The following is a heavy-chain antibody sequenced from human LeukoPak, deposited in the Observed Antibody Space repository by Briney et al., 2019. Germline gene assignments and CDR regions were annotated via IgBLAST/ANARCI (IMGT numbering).Heavy chain of an antibody. J-gene: IGHJ6*02. D-gene: IGHD2-2*01. V-gene: IGHV4-59*07. CDR1: GGSISSYY. CDR2: IYYSGST. CDR3: ARQLVVLPAYYGMDV. Sequence: TDTLSLTCTVSGGSISSYYWSWIRQPPGKGLEWIGYIYYSGSTTYNPSLKSRVTISVDTSKNQFSLQLSSVTAADTAVYYCARQLVVLPAYYGMDVWGQGTTVTVSS.